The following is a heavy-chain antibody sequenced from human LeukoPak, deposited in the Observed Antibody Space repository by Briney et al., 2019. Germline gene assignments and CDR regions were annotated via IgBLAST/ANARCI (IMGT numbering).Heavy chain of an antibody. CDR2: INHSGST. J-gene: IGHJ5*02. V-gene: IGHV4-34*01. D-gene: IGHD6-13*01. CDR1: GGSISSHY. Sequence: SETLSLTCTVSGGSISSHYWSWIRQPPGKGLEWIGEINHSGSTNYNPSLKSRVTISVDTSKNQFSLKLSSVTAADTAVYYCARGYSSSWYFRIGWFDPWAREPWSPSPQ. CDR3: ARGYSSSWYFRIGWFDP.